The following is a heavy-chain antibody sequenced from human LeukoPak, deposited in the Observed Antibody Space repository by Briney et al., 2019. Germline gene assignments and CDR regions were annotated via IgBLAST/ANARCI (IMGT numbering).Heavy chain of an antibody. CDR3: ARDLAYSRLDY. CDR1: GLTFSSSW. Sequence: GGSLRLSCAVSGLTFSSSWMDWVRQAPGKGLEWVASINPDGNKKYSANSVKGRFTISRDNAENSLYLQMNSLRVEDTAFYYCARDLAYSRLDYWGQGMLVTVSS. V-gene: IGHV3-7*01. J-gene: IGHJ4*02. D-gene: IGHD5-18*01. CDR2: INPDGNKK.